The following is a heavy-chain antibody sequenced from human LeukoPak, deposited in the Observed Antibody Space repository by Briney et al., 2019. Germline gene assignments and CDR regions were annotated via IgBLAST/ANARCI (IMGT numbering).Heavy chain of an antibody. V-gene: IGHV3-15*07. CDR1: GFTFSNTW. J-gene: IGHJ3*01. CDR2: IRSKRDGGTT. CDR3: ARDWYYAFDF. Sequence: GGSLRLSCLASGFTFSNTWMNWVRQAPGKGLEWVARIRSKRDGGTTDYAAPVKGRFTISRDDSKNAMYLQMNSLKAEDTAVYYCARDWYYAFDFWGQGTMVTVSS. D-gene: IGHD2-21*02.